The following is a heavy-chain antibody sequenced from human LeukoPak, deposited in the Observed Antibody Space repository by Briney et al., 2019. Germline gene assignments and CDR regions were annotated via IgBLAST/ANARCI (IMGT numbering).Heavy chain of an antibody. J-gene: IGHJ6*03. D-gene: IGHD6-6*01. CDR2: ISGSGGST. CDR3: AKDGGSSYYYYYYMDV. CDR1: GLTFSSCA. V-gene: IGHV3-23*01. Sequence: GGSLRLSCAASGLTFSSCAMSWVRQAPGKGLEWVSVISGSGGSTYYADSVKGRFTISRDTSKNTLYLQMNSLRAEDTAVYYCAKDGGSSYYYYYYMDVWGKGTTVTVSS.